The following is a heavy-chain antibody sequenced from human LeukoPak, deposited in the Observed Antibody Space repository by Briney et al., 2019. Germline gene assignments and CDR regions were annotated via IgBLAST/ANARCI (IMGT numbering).Heavy chain of an antibody. CDR2: ISGGGIGT. J-gene: IGHJ4*02. V-gene: IGHV3-23*01. CDR3: AKGSGSGTHLPSARFDY. D-gene: IGHD3-10*01. CDR1: GFTFSSYA. Sequence: GGSLRLSCAASGFTFSSYAMSWVRQAPGKGLEWVAYISGGGIGTYYADAAKGRFTISRDNSKNTMYVQMNSLRDDDTAVYFCAKGSGSGTHLPSARFDYWGQGTTVTVSS.